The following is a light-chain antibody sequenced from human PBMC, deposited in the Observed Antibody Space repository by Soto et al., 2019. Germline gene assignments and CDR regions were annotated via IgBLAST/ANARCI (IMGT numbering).Light chain of an antibody. CDR2: GAS. J-gene: IGKJ3*01. Sequence: EIVLTQSPVTLSLSPGERATLSCRASQSVSSSYLAWYQQKPGQAPRLLIYGASSRATGIPDRFSGSGSGTDFTLTISRLEPEDFAVYYCQQYGSSPMGVTFGPGTKVDIK. CDR1: QSVSSSY. V-gene: IGKV3-20*01. CDR3: QQYGSSPMGVT.